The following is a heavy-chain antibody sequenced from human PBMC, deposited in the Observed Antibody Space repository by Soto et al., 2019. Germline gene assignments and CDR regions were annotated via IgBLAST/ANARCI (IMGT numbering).Heavy chain of an antibody. Sequence: QVQLVESGGGVVQPGRSLRLSCTASGFTFNSYAMHWVRQAPGKGLECVAVISFEGSENYYSDSVKGRFTISRDNSKNTLYLKMNSLRAEDTALYYCAKDVGASSWYYFDYWGQGTLVTVSS. CDR1: GFTFNSYA. CDR2: ISFEGSEN. V-gene: IGHV3-30*18. D-gene: IGHD6-13*01. CDR3: AKDVGASSWYYFDY. J-gene: IGHJ4*02.